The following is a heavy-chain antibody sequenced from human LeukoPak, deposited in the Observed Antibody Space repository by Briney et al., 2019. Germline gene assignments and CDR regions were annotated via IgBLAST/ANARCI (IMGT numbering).Heavy chain of an antibody. D-gene: IGHD6-19*01. CDR1: GYTFTSYD. Sequence: GASVKVSCKASGYTFTSYDINWVRQATGQGLEWMGWMNPNSGNTGYAQKFQGRVTMTRNTSISTAYMELSSLRSEDTAVYYCARVRSPYSSGWYVLDYWGQGTLVTVSS. V-gene: IGHV1-8*01. CDR3: ARVRSPYSSGWYVLDY. CDR2: MNPNSGNT. J-gene: IGHJ4*02.